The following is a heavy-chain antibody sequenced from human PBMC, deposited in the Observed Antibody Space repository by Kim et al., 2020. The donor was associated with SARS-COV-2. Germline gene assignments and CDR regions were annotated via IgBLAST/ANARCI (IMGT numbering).Heavy chain of an antibody. V-gene: IGHV3-11*01. CDR1: GFTFSDFY. J-gene: IGHJ3*01. D-gene: IGHD3-22*01. CDR3: ATDLIRRSGYAPFDV. CDR2: ISTGGTDT. Sequence: GGSLRLSCAASGFTFSDFYMNWVRQAPGKGLEWISFISTGGTDTYYSDSVRGRFTVSRDNTNNTLYLQVNRLRAEDTARYYCATDLIRRSGYAPFDVWGQGTVVTVSS.